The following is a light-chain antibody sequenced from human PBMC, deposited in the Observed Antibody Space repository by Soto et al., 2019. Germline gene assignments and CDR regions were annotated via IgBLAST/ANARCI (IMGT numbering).Light chain of an antibody. CDR1: QSVSGK. Sequence: EIVMTQSPDTLSLSPGERATLSCRASQSVSGKLAWYQHRPGQAPRLLIYDASIRATGIPARFSGSASGTVFTLNISSLQSEDFALYYCQQYNNWPPWKFGQGTKVDIK. V-gene: IGKV3-15*01. CDR2: DAS. CDR3: QQYNNWPPWK. J-gene: IGKJ1*01.